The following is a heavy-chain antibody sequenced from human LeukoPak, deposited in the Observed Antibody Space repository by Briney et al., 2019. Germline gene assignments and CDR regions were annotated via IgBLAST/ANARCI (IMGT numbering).Heavy chain of an antibody. CDR2: ISCSGSYI. D-gene: IGHD2-2*01. V-gene: IGHV3-21*01. J-gene: IGHJ4*02. CDR3: ARDHHRYCSSTSCYDGVDY. Sequence: GVSLSLPCAASGFPFSSYNVIWLRRSPGKGLVWVSSISCSGSYIYYADSVKGRFTISRDNAKNSLYLQMNSLRAEDTAVYYCARDHHRYCSSTSCYDGVDYWGQGTLVTVSS. CDR1: GFPFSSYN.